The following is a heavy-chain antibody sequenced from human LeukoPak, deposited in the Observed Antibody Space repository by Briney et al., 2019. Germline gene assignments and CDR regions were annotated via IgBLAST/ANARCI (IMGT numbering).Heavy chain of an antibody. CDR2: LRNDGSER. J-gene: IGHJ4*02. Sequence: GGSLRLSCTASGFTFSSNGMHWVRQAPGKGLEWVAYLRNDGSERDHADSVKGRLTISRDNSKNTLYLQMNSLRPEDTAVYYCAKDKYSSTSIDWWGPGTLVTVSS. D-gene: IGHD6-13*01. V-gene: IGHV3-30*02. CDR3: AKDKYSSTSIDW. CDR1: GFTFSSNG.